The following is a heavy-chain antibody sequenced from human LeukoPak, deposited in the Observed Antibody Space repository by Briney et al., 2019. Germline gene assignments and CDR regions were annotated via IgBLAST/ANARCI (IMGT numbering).Heavy chain of an antibody. Sequence: GESLKISCQGSGYSFTSYWIGWVRQMPGKDLEWMGIIYPGDSDTRYSPSFQGQVTISADKSISTAYLQWSSLKASDTAMYYCARHPLYCSSTSCYDYWGQGTLVTVSS. D-gene: IGHD2-2*01. CDR3: ARHPLYCSSTSCYDY. CDR2: IYPGDSDT. V-gene: IGHV5-51*01. CDR1: GYSFTSYW. J-gene: IGHJ4*02.